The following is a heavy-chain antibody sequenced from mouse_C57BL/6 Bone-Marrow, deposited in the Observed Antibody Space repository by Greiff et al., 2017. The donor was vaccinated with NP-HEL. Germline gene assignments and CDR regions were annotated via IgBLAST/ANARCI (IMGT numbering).Heavy chain of an antibody. J-gene: IGHJ1*03. CDR2: IYPRSGNT. Sequence: VQRVESGAELARPGASVKLSCKDSGYTFSSYGICWVKQRTGQGLEWIGEIYPRSGNTYYNVKIKGKATLTADKSSSTAYMELRSLTSEDSAVYFGARPRYFDVWGTVTTVTVSS. V-gene: IGHV1-81*01. CDR1: GYTFSSYG. CDR3: ARPRYFDV.